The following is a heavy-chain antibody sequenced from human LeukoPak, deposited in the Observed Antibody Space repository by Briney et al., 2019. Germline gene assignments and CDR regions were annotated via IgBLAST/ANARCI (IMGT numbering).Heavy chain of an antibody. CDR3: AKRQTWLQRYYFDY. J-gene: IGHJ4*02. D-gene: IGHD5-24*01. CDR2: ISGSGGTT. CDR1: GFTFRSYD. V-gene: IGHV3-23*01. Sequence: GGSLRLSCAASGFTFRSYDMSWVRQAPGKGLEWVSVISGSGGTTYYADSVKGRFTISRDNSKNTLYLQMNSLRAEDTAVYYCAKRQTWLQRYYFDYWGQGTLVIVSS.